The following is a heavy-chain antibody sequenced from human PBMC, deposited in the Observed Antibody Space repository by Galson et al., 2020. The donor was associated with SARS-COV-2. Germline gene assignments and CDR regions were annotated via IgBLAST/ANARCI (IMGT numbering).Heavy chain of an antibody. CDR1: GFTFNNHY. Sequence: TGGSLRLSCATSGFTFNNHYMSWVRQAPGKGLEWVANIKQDGSETFYVDSVKGRLTISRDNARNSLYLQMNSLRVEDTAVYYCVRESLVLKEDDAFDMWGQGTMVNVAS. D-gene: IGHD3-22*01. CDR2: IKQDGSET. CDR3: VRESLVLKEDDAFDM. J-gene: IGHJ3*02. V-gene: IGHV3-7*05.